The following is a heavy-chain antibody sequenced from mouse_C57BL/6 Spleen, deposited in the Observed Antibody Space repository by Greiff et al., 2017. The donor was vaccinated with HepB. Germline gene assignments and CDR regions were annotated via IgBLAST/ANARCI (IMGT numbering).Heavy chain of an antibody. J-gene: IGHJ2*01. Sequence: EVMLVESGGGLVKPGGSLKLSCAASGFTFSSYAMSWVRQTPEKRLEWVATISDGGSYTYYPDNVKGRFTISRDNAKNNLYLQMSHLKSEDTAMYYCARGITTVVEDYFDHWGQGTTLTVSS. CDR3: ARGITTVVEDYFDH. CDR2: ISDGGSYT. V-gene: IGHV5-4*03. CDR1: GFTFSSYA. D-gene: IGHD1-1*01.